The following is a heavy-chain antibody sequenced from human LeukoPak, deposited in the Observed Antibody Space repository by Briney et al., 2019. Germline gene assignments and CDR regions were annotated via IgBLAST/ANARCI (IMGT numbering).Heavy chain of an antibody. CDR3: ARGPGDCSSTSCYTGNYYYYYGMDV. CDR1: GGSFSGYY. Sequence: KPSETLSLTCAVYGGSFSGYYWSWIRQPPGKGLEWIGEINHSGSTNYNPSLKSRVTISVDTSKNQFSLKLSSVTAADTAVYYCARGPGDCSSTSCYTGNYYYYYGMDVWGQGTTVTVSS. J-gene: IGHJ6*02. V-gene: IGHV4-34*01. D-gene: IGHD2-2*02. CDR2: INHSGST.